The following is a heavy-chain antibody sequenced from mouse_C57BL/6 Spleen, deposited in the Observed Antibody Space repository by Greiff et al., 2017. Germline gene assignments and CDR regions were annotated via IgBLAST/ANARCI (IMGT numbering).Heavy chain of an antibody. D-gene: IGHD4-1*02. CDR1: GYTFTSYW. CDR2: IHPNSGST. CDR3: ARSTGTPYYFDY. V-gene: IGHV1-64*01. J-gene: IGHJ2*01. Sequence: QVQLQQPGAELVKPGASVKLSCKASGYTFTSYWMHWVKQRPGQGLEWIGMIHPNSGSTNYNEKVKSKATLTVDKSSSTAYMQLSSLTSEDSAVYYCARSTGTPYYFDYWGQGTTLTVSS.